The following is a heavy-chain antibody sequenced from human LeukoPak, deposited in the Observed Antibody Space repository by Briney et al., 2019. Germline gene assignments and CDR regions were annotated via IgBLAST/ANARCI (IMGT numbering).Heavy chain of an antibody. V-gene: IGHV4-4*09. CDR1: GGSISSGY. CDR2: IYTSGST. Sequence: SETLSLTCTVSGGSISSGYWSWIRQPPGRGLEWIGYIYTSGSTNYNPSLKSRVTISVDTSKNQFALKLSSVTAADTAVYYCAKSFFDYSTYYSYYFNLWGQGALVTVSS. J-gene: IGHJ4*02. CDR3: AKSFFDYSTYYSYYFNL. D-gene: IGHD4-11*01.